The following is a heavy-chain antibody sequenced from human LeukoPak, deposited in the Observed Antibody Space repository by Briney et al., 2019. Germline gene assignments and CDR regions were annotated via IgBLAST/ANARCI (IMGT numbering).Heavy chain of an antibody. CDR1: GGTFSSYA. CDR3: AREIVGAWGPFDY. V-gene: IGHV1-69*13. D-gene: IGHD1-26*01. Sequence: SVKVSCKASGGTFSSYALTWVRQTPGQGLEWMGGIIPLFGSVNYAQKFQGRVTITADESTGTMYMDLNSLTSEDTAVYYCAREIVGAWGPFDYWGQGTLVTVSS. CDR2: IIPLFGSV. J-gene: IGHJ4*02.